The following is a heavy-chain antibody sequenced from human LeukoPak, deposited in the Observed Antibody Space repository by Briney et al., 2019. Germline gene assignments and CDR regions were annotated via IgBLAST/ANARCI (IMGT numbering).Heavy chain of an antibody. Sequence: SETLSLTCTVSGGSISSYYWSWIRQPPGKGLEWIGYIYYSGSTNYNPSLKSRVTISVDTSKNQFSLKLSSVTAADTAVYYCARGPHYWGQGTLVTVSS. V-gene: IGHV4-59*12. CDR3: ARGPHY. CDR2: IYYSGST. J-gene: IGHJ4*02. CDR1: GGSISSYY.